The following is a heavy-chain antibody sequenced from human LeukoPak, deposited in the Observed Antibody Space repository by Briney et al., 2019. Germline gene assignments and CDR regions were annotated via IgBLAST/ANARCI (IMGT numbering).Heavy chain of an antibody. V-gene: IGHV3-74*01. CDR2: INNDGSST. J-gene: IGHJ4*02. D-gene: IGHD2-15*01. CDR1: GFTFSSYG. Sequence: GGSLRLSCAASGFTFSSYGMHWVRRAPGKGLVWVSHINNDGSSTSYADSVKGRFTISRDNAKNTLYLQMNSLRTEDTAVYYCACYGIAPPYWGQGTLVTVSS. CDR3: ACYGIAPPY.